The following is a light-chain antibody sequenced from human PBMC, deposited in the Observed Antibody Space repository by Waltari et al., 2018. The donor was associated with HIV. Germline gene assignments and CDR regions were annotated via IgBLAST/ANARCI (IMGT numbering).Light chain of an antibody. V-gene: IGLV2-18*02. CDR1: SSDVARYDR. CDR3: SSFTTSSTWV. CDR2: EVV. J-gene: IGLJ3*02. Sequence: QSALTQPPSVSGSPGQSVTIYCTGTSSDVARYDRVSWYQQPPGTGPKLLIYEVVNRPSGVPGRFSGSKSGNTASLTIFGLQSEDEADYYCSSFTTSSTWVFG.